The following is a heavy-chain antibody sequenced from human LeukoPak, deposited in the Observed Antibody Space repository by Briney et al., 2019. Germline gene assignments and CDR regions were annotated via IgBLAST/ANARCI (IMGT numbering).Heavy chain of an antibody. CDR2: INNDGSGT. D-gene: IGHD6-19*01. Sequence: GGSLRLSCAASGFTFSSHWIHWVRQAPGKGLVWVSRINNDGSGTRYADSVKGRFTISRDNAKNTLRLQMNGLRAEDTAVYYCARGSVADSFDYWGQGTLVTVSS. CDR1: GFTFSSHW. V-gene: IGHV3-74*01. CDR3: ARGSVADSFDY. J-gene: IGHJ4*02.